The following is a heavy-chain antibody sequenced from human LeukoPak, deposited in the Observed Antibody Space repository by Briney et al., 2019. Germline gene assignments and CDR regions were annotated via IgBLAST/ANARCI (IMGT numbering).Heavy chain of an antibody. V-gene: IGHV3-30*02. D-gene: IGHD6-13*01. CDR1: GFTFSTYG. CDR3: ARVGYSSSWSPSDY. J-gene: IGHJ4*02. CDR2: IRYDGSNK. Sequence: PGGSLRLSCAASGFTFSTYGMHWVRQAPGKGLEWVAFIRYDGSNKYYADSVKGRFTISRDNSKNTLYLQMSSLRAEDTAVYYCARVGYSSSWSPSDYWGQGALVTVSS.